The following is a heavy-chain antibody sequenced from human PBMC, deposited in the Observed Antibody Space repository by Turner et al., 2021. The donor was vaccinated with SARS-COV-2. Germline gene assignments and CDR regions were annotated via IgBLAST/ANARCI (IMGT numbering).Heavy chain of an antibody. Sequence: QVQLVQSGAEVKKPGASVKVPRKVSGYTLTELSMHWVRQATGKGLEWMGGFDPEDGETSYAQKYQGRVTMTEDTSTDTAYMELSSLRSEDTAVYYCLGRDIVVVLVAISEVDYWGQGTLVTVSS. CDR2: FDPEDGET. J-gene: IGHJ4*02. D-gene: IGHD2-2*01. CDR1: GYTLTELS. CDR3: LGRDIVVVLVAISEVDY. V-gene: IGHV1-24*01.